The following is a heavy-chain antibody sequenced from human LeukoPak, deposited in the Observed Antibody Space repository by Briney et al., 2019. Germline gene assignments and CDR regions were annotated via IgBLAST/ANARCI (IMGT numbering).Heavy chain of an antibody. J-gene: IGHJ5*02. Sequence: PGGSLRLSCAASGFTFSSYAMSWVRQAPGKGLEWVSAISGSGGSTYYADSVKGRFTISRDNSKNTLYLQMNSLRAEDTAVYYCARDSSGYSNFHWFDPWGQGTLVTVSS. CDR2: ISGSGGST. V-gene: IGHV3-23*01. CDR1: GFTFSSYA. CDR3: ARDSSGYSNFHWFDP. D-gene: IGHD4-4*01.